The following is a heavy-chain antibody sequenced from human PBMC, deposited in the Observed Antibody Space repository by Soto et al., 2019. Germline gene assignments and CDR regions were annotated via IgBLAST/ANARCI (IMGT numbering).Heavy chain of an antibody. CDR2: IYYSGST. D-gene: IGHD2-2*01. J-gene: IGHJ6*03. V-gene: IGHV4-31*03. CDR1: GGSISSGGYY. CDR3: ARALRNGHCSSTSCYYYYYYMDV. Sequence: SETLSLTCTVSGGSISSGGYYWSWIRQHPGKGLEWIGYIYYSGSTYYNPSLKSRVTISVDTSKNQFSLKLSSVTAADTAVYYCARALRNGHCSSTSCYYYYYYMDVWGKGTTVTVSS.